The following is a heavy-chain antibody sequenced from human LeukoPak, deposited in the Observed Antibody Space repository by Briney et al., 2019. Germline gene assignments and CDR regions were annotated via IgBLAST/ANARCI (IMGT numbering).Heavy chain of an antibody. D-gene: IGHD6-19*01. J-gene: IGHJ4*02. V-gene: IGHV4-61*05. CDR1: GGSISSSSYY. CDR2: IYYSGST. CDR3: ASYSSGWLV. Sequence: SETLSLTCTVSGGSISSSSYYWGWIRQPPGKGLEWIGYIYYSGSTNYNPSLKSRVTISVDTSKNQFSLKLSSVTAADTAVYYCASYSSGWLVWGQGTLVTVSS.